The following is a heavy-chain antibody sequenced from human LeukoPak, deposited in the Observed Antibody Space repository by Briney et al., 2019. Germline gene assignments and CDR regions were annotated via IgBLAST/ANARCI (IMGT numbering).Heavy chain of an antibody. CDR1: GGSVRSGNYF. J-gene: IGHJ6*02. V-gene: IGHV4-61*01. CDR2: IYFRGNT. CDR3: ARVDWWFDIMTGWPAITNNGMDV. Sequence: SETLSLTCTVPGGSVRSGNYFWSWIRQSPGKGLEWIGYIYFRGNTKYSPALESRVTISEDPSKNQFSLRLTSLTAADTAVYYCARVDWWFDIMTGWPAITNNGMDVWGQGTTVIVSS. D-gene: IGHD3-9*01.